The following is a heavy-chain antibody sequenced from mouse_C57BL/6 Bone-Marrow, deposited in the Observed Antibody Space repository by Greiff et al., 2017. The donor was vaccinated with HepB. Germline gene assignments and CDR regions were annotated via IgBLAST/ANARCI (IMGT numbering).Heavy chain of an antibody. CDR3: ARHITTVVATRDYFDY. CDR2: ISSGGRYT. Sequence: EVPGVESGGDLVKPGGSLKLSCAASGFTFSSYGMSGVRQTPDKRLEWVATISSGGRYTYYPDSVKGRFTISRENAKNTLYLQMSSLKSEDTAMYYCARHITTVVATRDYFDYWGQGTTLTVSS. J-gene: IGHJ2*01. CDR1: GFTFSSYG. D-gene: IGHD1-1*01. V-gene: IGHV5-6*01.